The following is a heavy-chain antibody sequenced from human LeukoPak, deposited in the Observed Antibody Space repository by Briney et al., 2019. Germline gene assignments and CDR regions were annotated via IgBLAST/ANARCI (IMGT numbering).Heavy chain of an antibody. J-gene: IGHJ4*02. Sequence: SETLSLTCTVYGGSISSYYWSWIRQPPGKGLEWIACISYSGSTKYNPSLKSRVTISIDTSKNQFSLKLSSVSAADTAVYYCARHDVLRFLEWLSHFDYWGQGTLVTVSS. V-gene: IGHV4-59*08. CDR2: ISYSGST. CDR1: GGSISSYY. CDR3: ARHDVLRFLEWLSHFDY. D-gene: IGHD3-3*01.